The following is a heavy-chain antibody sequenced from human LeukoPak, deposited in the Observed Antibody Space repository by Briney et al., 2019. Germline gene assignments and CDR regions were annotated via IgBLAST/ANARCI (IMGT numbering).Heavy chain of an antibody. CDR3: ATPVIGSNDY. CDR1: GYSFSNYW. J-gene: IGHJ4*02. V-gene: IGHV5-51*01. D-gene: IGHD2-2*03. CDR2: IYPADSDV. Sequence: PAESLKISCKVSGYSFSNYWIGWVRQMPGKGLEWMAIIYPADSDVRYGPSFEGHVTISADNSINTAYLQWSSLKASDTAMYYCATPVIGSNDYWGQGTLVIVSS.